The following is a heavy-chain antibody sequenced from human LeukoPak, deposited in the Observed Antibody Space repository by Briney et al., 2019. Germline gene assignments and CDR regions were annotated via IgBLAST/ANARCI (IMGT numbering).Heavy chain of an antibody. CDR2: IYTNGST. D-gene: IGHD1-26*01. CDR3: ASGLVSGGATTFDY. V-gene: IGHV4-61*02. Sequence: PSQTLSLTCTVSGGSISSGSYYWSWIRQPAGKGLEWIGRIYTNGSTNYNPSLKSRVTISVDTSKNQFSLKLSSVTAADTAVYYCASGLVSGGATTFDYWGQGTLVTVSS. CDR1: GGSISSGSYY. J-gene: IGHJ4*02.